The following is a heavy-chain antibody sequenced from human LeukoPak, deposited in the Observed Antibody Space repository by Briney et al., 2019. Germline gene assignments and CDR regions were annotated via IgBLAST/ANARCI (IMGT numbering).Heavy chain of an antibody. Sequence: PGGSLRLSCAAFGFTFSSYWMTRVRQAPGKGLEWVANMNLDGSEKYYVDSVKGRFIISRDNAKNSLFLQMNSLIAEDTAVYYCARDDGFSCYSYWGQGTLVTVSS. CDR1: GFTFSSYW. CDR3: ARDDGFSCYSY. V-gene: IGHV3-7*01. CDR2: MNLDGSEK. D-gene: IGHD3/OR15-3a*01. J-gene: IGHJ4*02.